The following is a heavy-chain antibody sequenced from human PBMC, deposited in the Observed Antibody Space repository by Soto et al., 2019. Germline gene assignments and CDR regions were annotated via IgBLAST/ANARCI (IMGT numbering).Heavy chain of an antibody. CDR1: GFTFDDYG. J-gene: IGHJ6*02. Sequence: PGGSLRLSCAASGFTFDDYGMGWVRQAPGKGLEWVSGINWNGGTTEYSDSVKGRFTISRDNAKNSLYLQMNSLRAEDTALYYCVRDFGGSGTRRYGLDVWGQGTTVTVSS. D-gene: IGHD3-10*01. CDR2: INWNGGTT. CDR3: VRDFGGSGTRRYGLDV. V-gene: IGHV3-20*04.